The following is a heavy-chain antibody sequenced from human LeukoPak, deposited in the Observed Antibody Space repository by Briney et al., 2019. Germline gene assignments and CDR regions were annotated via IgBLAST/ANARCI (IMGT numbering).Heavy chain of an antibody. CDR3: AAMTSVTTGDY. D-gene: IGHD4-11*01. V-gene: IGHV3-30*02. CDR1: GFTFSSYG. Sequence: GGSLRLSCAASGFTFSSYGMHWVRQAPGKVLEWVAFIPYDGSDKFYADSVKGRFTISRDNSKNTLYLQMNSLRAEDTAVYYCAAMTSVTTGDYWGQGTLVTVSS. J-gene: IGHJ4*02. CDR2: IPYDGSDK.